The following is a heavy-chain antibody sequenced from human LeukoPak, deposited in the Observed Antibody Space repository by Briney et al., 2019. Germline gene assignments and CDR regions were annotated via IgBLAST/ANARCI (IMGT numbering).Heavy chain of an antibody. CDR2: IWYDGSNK. V-gene: IGHV3-33*06. Sequence: GRSLRLSCAASGFTFSSYGMHWVRQAPGKGLEWVAVIWYDGSNKYYADSVKGRFTISRDNSKNTLYLQMNSLRAEDTAVYYCAKGQKRKYYYDSSGYYPALFDYWGQGTLVTVSS. CDR1: GFTFSSYG. J-gene: IGHJ4*02. CDR3: AKGQKRKYYYDSSGYYPALFDY. D-gene: IGHD3-22*01.